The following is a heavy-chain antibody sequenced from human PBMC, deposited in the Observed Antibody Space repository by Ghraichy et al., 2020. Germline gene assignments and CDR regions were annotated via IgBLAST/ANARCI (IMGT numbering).Heavy chain of an antibody. CDR2: FSARDDST. Sequence: GGSLRLSCAVSGFTFSSSAMSWVRQAPGKGLEWVSTFSARDDSTYYADSVKGRFTISRVNSKNTVYLQMNSLRAEDTAVYYCAKSAVGARHATVATLDTYYFDYWGQGTLVTVSS. D-gene: IGHD4-11*01. CDR1: GFTFSSSA. CDR3: AKSAVGARHATVATLDTYYFDY. V-gene: IGHV3-23*01. J-gene: IGHJ4*02.